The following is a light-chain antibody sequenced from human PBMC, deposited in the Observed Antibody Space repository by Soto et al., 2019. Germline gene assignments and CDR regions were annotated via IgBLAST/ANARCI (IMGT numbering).Light chain of an antibody. CDR1: QSVSSN. J-gene: IGKJ5*01. CDR3: QQYDIWPIT. Sequence: EIVMTQSPATLSVSPGERATLSCRAGQSVSSNLAWHQQKPGQAPRLLIYSASTRATGTPARFSGSGSGTEFTLTISSLLSEDIAVYYCQQYDIWPITFGQGTRLEIK. CDR2: SAS. V-gene: IGKV3-15*01.